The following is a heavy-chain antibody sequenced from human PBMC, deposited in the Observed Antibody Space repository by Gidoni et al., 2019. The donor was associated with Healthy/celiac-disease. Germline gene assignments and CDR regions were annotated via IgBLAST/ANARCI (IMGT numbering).Heavy chain of an antibody. D-gene: IGHD4-17*01. CDR1: GFTFSSYG. V-gene: IGHV3-33*01. J-gene: IGHJ4*02. CDR3: AREDYGGNFFCDY. CDR2: IWYDGSNK. Sequence: QVQLVESGGGVVQPGRSLRLSCAASGFTFSSYGMHWVRQAPGKGLEWVAVIWYDGSNKYYADSVKGRFTISRDNSKNTLYLQMNSLRAEDTAVYYCAREDYGGNFFCDYWGQGTLVTVSS.